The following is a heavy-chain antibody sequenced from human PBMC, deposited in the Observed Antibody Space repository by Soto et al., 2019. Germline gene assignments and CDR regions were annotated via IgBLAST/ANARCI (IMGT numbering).Heavy chain of an antibody. CDR1: GGTFSSYA. CDR3: ARAVNYGGNPPWDY. D-gene: IGHD4-17*01. V-gene: IGHV1-69*13. CDR2: IIPIFGTA. Sequence: GASVKVSCKASGGTFSSYAISWVRQAPGQGLEWMGGIIPIFGTANYAQKFQGRVTITADESTSTAYMELSSLRSEDTAVYYCARAVNYGGNPPWDYWGQGTLVTVSS. J-gene: IGHJ4*02.